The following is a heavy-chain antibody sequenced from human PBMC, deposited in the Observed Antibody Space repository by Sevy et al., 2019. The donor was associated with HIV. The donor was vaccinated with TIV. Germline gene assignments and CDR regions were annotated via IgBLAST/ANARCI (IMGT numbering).Heavy chain of an antibody. V-gene: IGHV1-24*01. CDR1: GHTLNRLG. Sequence: GESLKISCKVYGHTLNRLGMHWVRQAPGKGLEWMGSFDPEDGETFQAQKFQGRVTMTDDTSTDTAYMELSSLRSEDTAVYYCAATKDYYENSASPFDYWGQGTLVTVSS. J-gene: IGHJ4*02. CDR3: AATKDYYENSASPFDY. CDR2: FDPEDGET. D-gene: IGHD3-22*01.